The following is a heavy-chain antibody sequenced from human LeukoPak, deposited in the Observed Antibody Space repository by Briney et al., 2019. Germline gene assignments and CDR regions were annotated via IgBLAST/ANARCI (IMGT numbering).Heavy chain of an antibody. V-gene: IGHV4-34*01. CDR2: INHSGST. CDR3: ARAGYSSSPVGNWFDP. CDR1: GGSFSGYY. D-gene: IGHD6-13*01. Sequence: SETLSLTCAVYGGSFSGYYWSWIRQPPGKGPEWIGEINHSGSTNYNPSLKSRVTISVDTSKNQFSLKLSSVTAADTAVYYCARAGYSSSPVGNWFDPWGQGTLVTVSS. J-gene: IGHJ5*02.